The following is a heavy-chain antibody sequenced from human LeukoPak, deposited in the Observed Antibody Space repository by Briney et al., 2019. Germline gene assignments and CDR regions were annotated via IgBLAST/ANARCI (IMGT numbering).Heavy chain of an antibody. J-gene: IGHJ6*03. Sequence: GASVKVSCKASGYTFTSYDINWVRQATGQGLEWMGWMNPNSGNTGYAQKFQGRVTITRDTSISTAYMELSSLRSEDTAVYYCARGISSSSPSYYYYYYMDVWGKGTTVTVSS. CDR3: ARGISSSSPSYYYYYYMDV. CDR2: MNPNSGNT. D-gene: IGHD6-6*01. V-gene: IGHV1-8*03. CDR1: GYTFTSYD.